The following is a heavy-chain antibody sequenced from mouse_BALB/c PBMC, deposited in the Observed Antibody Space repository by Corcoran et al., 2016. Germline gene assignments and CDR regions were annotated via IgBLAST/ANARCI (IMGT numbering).Heavy chain of an antibody. Sequence: EVQLQQSGAELVKPGASVKLSCTASGFNIKDNYMHWVKQRPEQGLEWIGRIDPANGNTKYDPKFQGKATITADTSSNTAYLQLSSLTSEDTAVYYCARERRAMDYWGQGTSVTVSS. CDR3: ARERRAMDY. CDR2: IDPANGNT. CDR1: GFNIKDNY. V-gene: IGHV14-3*02. J-gene: IGHJ4*01.